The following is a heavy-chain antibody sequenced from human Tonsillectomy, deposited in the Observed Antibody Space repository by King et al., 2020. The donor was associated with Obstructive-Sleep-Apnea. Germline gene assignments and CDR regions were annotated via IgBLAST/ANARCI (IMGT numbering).Heavy chain of an antibody. D-gene: IGHD2-2*01. CDR1: GFTFDEYG. V-gene: IGHV3-20*04. CDR3: ARGVEGPAAMPMWFDP. Sequence: VQLVEFGGGVVRPGGSLRISCAASGFTFDEYGMTWVRQAPGKGLEWVSGINGNGGSIGYGDSVKGRFTISRDNAKNSLYLQMNSLRVEDTALYYCARGVEGPAAMPMWFDPWGQGTLVTVSS. J-gene: IGHJ5*02. CDR2: INGNGGSI.